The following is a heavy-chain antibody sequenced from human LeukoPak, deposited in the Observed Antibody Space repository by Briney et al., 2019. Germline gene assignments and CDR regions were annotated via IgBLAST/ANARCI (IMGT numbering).Heavy chain of an antibody. CDR2: IYNGVTT. J-gene: IGHJ4*02. V-gene: IGHV4-4*09. CDR1: GVSISRFY. D-gene: IGHD6-19*01. Sequence: PSETLSLTCTTSGVSISRFYWSWVRQPPGKGLEWIANIYNGVTTFFNPSLKSRATISVDTSKGQFSLQLASVTAADTAVYYCVQTTGWPGFDYWGQGILVTVSS. CDR3: VQTTGWPGFDY.